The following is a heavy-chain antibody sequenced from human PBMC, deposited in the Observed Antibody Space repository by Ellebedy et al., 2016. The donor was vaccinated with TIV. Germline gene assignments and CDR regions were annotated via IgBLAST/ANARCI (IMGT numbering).Heavy chain of an antibody. CDR2: INAGNGNT. CDR3: ARTVLVENWFDP. CDR1: GYSFNSYG. J-gene: IGHJ5*02. V-gene: IGHV1-18*01. Sequence: ASVKVSCXASGYSFNSYGINWVRQAPGQGLEWMGWINAGNGNTKYSQKLQGRVTMTTDTSTTTAYMELRSLRSDDTAVYYCARTVLVENWFDPWGQGTLVTVSS. D-gene: IGHD5-24*01.